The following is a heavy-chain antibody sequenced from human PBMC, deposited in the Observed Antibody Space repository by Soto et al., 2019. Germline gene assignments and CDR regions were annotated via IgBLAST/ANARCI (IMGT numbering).Heavy chain of an antibody. Sequence: SETLSLTCTVSGGSISSRDFYWSWVRQPPGKGLEWLGYVSYTGSTYYNPSLRGRLNISIDTSKRQFSLRLSSVTAADTALYYCARELGFIAAASNYYGMDVWGQGTTVTVSS. CDR3: ARELGFIAAASNYYGMDV. D-gene: IGHD6-6*01. CDR2: VSYTGST. J-gene: IGHJ6*02. CDR1: GGSISSRDFY. V-gene: IGHV4-30-4*01.